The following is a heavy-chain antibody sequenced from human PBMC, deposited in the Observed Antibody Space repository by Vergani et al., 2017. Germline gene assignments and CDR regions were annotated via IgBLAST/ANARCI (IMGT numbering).Heavy chain of an antibody. V-gene: IGHV5-51*01. CDR3: ARRSYCSSTSCYIDY. CDR1: GYSFTSYW. D-gene: IGHD2-2*02. J-gene: IGHJ4*02. CDR2: IYPGDSDT. Sequence: EVMLVQSGAEVKKPGESLRISCKGSGYSFTSYWIGWVRQMPGKGLEWMGIIYPGDSDTRYSPSFQGQVTISADKSISTAYLQWSSLKASDTAMYYCARRSYCSSTSCYIDYWGQGTLVTVSS.